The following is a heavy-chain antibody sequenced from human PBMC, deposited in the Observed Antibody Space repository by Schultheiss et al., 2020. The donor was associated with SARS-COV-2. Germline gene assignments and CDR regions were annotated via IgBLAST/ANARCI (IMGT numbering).Heavy chain of an antibody. CDR3: ARVNRPAAAEYYFDY. V-gene: IGHV4-59*08. J-gene: IGHJ4*02. CDR2: INHSGST. Sequence: SETLSLTCTVSGGSISSYYWSWIRQPPGKGLEWIGEINHSGSTNYNPSLKSRVTISVDTSKNQFSLKLSSVTAADTAVYYCARVNRPAAAEYYFDYWGQGTLVTVSS. CDR1: GGSISSYY. D-gene: IGHD2-2*01.